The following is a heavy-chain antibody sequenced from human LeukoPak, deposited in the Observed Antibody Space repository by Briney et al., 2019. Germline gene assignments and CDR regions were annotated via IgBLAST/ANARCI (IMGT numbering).Heavy chain of an antibody. D-gene: IGHD3-22*01. CDR2: INHGGST. Sequence: SETLSLTCAVYGGSFSGYYWSWIRQPPGKGLEWIGEINHGGSTNYNPSLKSRVTISVDTSIGTAYLQWSSLKASDTAMYYCARPDYYDSSGYSDWGQGTLVTVSS. V-gene: IGHV4-34*01. CDR3: ARPDYYDSSGYSD. CDR1: GGSFSGYY. J-gene: IGHJ4*02.